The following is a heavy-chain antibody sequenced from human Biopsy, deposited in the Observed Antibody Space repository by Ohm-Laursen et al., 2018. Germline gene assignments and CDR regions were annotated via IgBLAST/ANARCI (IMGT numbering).Heavy chain of an antibody. J-gene: IGHJ6*02. CDR3: ARDSGILNYGNFKYYHYYGMDV. CDR1: GDSVTKYY. CDR2: IYYSVMT. D-gene: IGHD4-11*01. V-gene: IGHV4-59*02. Sequence: SQTLSLTCTVSGDSVTKYYWSWIRQPSGKGLERIGHIYYSVMTNYNPSLQSRVSISVDTSRNQVSLTLSSVTAADTAVYYCARDSGILNYGNFKYYHYYGMDVWGQGTKVTVSS.